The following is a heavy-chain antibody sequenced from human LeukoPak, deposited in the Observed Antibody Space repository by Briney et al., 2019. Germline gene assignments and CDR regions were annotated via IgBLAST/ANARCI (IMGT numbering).Heavy chain of an antibody. CDR3: ARRGYSGYDWGFGALDI. D-gene: IGHD5-12*01. V-gene: IGHV7-4-1*02. J-gene: IGHJ3*02. Sequence: ASVKVSCKASGYIFIGYYMHWVRQAPGQGLEWMGWINTNTGNPTYAQGFTGRFVFSLDTSVSTAYLQISSLKAEDTAVYYCARRGYSGYDWGFGALDIWGQGTMVTVSS. CDR1: GYIFIGYY. CDR2: INTNTGNP.